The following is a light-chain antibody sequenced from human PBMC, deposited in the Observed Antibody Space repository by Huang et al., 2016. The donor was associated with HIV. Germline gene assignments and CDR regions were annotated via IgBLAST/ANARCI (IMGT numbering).Light chain of an antibody. CDR2: GAS. V-gene: IGKV3-15*01. CDR1: QSVGSN. J-gene: IGKJ2*01. CDR3: QQYNNWPPGSYT. Sequence: DIVMTQSPATLSVSPGERATLSCMASQSVGSNLAWYQQKPGQAPRLLIYGASTRATGITARFSGSGSGTEFTLTISSLQSEDFAVYYCQQYNNWPPGSYTFGQGTKLEIK.